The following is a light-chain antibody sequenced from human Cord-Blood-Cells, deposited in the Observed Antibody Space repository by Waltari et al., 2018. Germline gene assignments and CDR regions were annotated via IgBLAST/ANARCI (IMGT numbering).Light chain of an antibody. Sequence: DIQMSQSPSSLSASVGDRVTITCRASQSIRSYLNWYQQKPGKAPKLLIYAASSLQSGVPSRFSVSGSGTEFPLTISSLHPEDFATYYCQQSYSTPFTFGPGTKVDIK. J-gene: IGKJ3*01. V-gene: IGKV1-39*01. CDR1: QSIRSY. CDR3: QQSYSTPFT. CDR2: AAS.